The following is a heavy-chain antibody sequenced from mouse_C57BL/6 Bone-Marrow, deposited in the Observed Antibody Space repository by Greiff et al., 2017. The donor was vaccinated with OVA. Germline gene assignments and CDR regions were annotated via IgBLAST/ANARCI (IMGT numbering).Heavy chain of an antibody. D-gene: IGHD1-1*01. Sequence: QVQLQQPGAELVKPGASVKLSCKASGYTFTSYWMHWVKQRPGQGLEWIGMIHPNSGSTNYNEKFKSKATLTVDKSSSTAYMQLSSLTSEDSAVXYGASGYYGSRDYAMDYWGQGTSVTVSS. J-gene: IGHJ4*01. CDR2: IHPNSGST. V-gene: IGHV1-64*01. CDR3: ASGYYGSRDYAMDY. CDR1: GYTFTSYW.